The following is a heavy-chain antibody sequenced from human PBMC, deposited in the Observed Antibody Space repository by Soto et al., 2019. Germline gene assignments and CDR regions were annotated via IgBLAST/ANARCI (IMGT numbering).Heavy chain of an antibody. J-gene: IGHJ4*02. CDR1: GGSVSSGSYY. CDR2: IYYSGST. Sequence: TSETLSLTCTVSGGSVSSGSYYWSWIRQPPGKGLEWIGYIYYSGSTNYNPSLKSRVTISVDTSKNQFSLKLSSVTAADTAVYYCARVGGSSDFDYWGQGTLVTVSS. V-gene: IGHV4-61*01. CDR3: ARVGGSSDFDY. D-gene: IGHD2-15*01.